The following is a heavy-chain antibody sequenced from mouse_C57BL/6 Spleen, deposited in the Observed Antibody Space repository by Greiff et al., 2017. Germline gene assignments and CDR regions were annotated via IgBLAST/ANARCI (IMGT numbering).Heavy chain of an antibody. J-gene: IGHJ2*01. D-gene: IGHD2-2*01. Sequence: QVQLQQPGAELVRPGSSVKLSCKASGYTFTSYWMDWVKQRPGQGLEWIGNIYPSDSETHYNQKFKDKATLTVDKSSSTAYMQLSSLTSEDSAVYYCARSGYPYYFDYWGQGTTLTVSS. CDR2: IYPSDSET. CDR1: GYTFTSYW. V-gene: IGHV1-61*01. CDR3: ARSGYPYYFDY.